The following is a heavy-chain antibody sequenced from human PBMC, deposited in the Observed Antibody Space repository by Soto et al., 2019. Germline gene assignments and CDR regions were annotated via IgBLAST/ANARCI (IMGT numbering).Heavy chain of an antibody. J-gene: IGHJ6*02. Sequence: SGPTRVNPTQTLTLTCTFSGFSLSTSGVGVGWIRQPPGKALEWLALIYWNDDKRYSPSLKSRLTITKDTSKNQVVLTMTNMDPVDTATYYCALSGELRFLEWLLSELPSDYYYGMDVWGQGT. CDR3: ALSGELRFLEWLLSELPSDYYYGMDV. CDR2: IYWNDDK. V-gene: IGHV2-5*01. CDR1: GFSLSTSGVG. D-gene: IGHD3-3*01.